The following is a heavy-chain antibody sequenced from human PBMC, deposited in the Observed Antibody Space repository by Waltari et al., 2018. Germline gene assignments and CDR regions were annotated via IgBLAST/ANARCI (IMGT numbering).Heavy chain of an antibody. D-gene: IGHD3-10*02. CDR2: ISGSGGST. CDR3: AKDKNGVGLGSGINYFDY. J-gene: IGHJ4*02. Sequence: EVQLVESGGGLVQPGGSLRLSCAASGFTFSSYAMSWVRQAPGKGLEWVSAISGSGGSTYYADSVKGRFTISRDNSKNTLYLQMNSLRAEDTAVYYCAKDKNGVGLGSGINYFDYWGQGTLVTVSS. CDR1: GFTFSSYA. V-gene: IGHV3-23*04.